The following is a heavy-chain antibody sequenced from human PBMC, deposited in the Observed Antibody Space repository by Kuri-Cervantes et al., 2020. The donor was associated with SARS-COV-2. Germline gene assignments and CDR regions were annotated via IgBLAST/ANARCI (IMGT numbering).Heavy chain of an antibody. CDR3: ARRVGEMKYYFDY. J-gene: IGHJ4*02. CDR2: ISSNNGNT. V-gene: IGHV1-18*01. Sequence: ASVKVSCKASGYTFTSYAMNWVRQAPGQGPEWMGWISSNNGNTNYAQNLQGRVTMTTDTYTTTAYLELRSLRSADTAVYYCARRVGEMKYYFDYWGQGTLVTVSS. CDR1: GYTFTSYA. D-gene: IGHD1-26*01.